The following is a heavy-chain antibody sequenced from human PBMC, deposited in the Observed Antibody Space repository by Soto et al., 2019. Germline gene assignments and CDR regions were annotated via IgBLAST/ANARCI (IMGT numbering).Heavy chain of an antibody. CDR3: ARGPFDWSYLGPYGMDV. CDR2: ISYTGST. CDR1: GYSISSGYW. V-gene: IGHV4-4*02. Sequence: KPSETLSLTCAVSGYSISSGYWWSWARQPPGKGLEWIGEISYTGSTNYNPSLKSRVTISVDKSKNQFSLKLSSVTAADTAVYYCARGPFDWSYLGPYGMDVWGQGTTVTVSS. D-gene: IGHD3-9*01. J-gene: IGHJ6*02.